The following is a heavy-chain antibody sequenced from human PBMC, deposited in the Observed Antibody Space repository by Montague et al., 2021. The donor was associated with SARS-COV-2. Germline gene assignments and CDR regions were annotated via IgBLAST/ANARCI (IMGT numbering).Heavy chain of an antibody. CDR3: ARGQPPLITFGGIITYGVDV. CDR1: GGSFSGYY. V-gene: IGHV4-34*01. Sequence: SETLSLTCAVYGGSFSGYYWTWIRQPPGKGLEWIGEINHSGSTNHNPSLKSRVTISVDTSKNQFSLKLRSVTAADTAVYYCARGQPPLITFGGIITYGVDVWGQGTTVTVSS. D-gene: IGHD3-16*02. J-gene: IGHJ6*02. CDR2: INHSGST.